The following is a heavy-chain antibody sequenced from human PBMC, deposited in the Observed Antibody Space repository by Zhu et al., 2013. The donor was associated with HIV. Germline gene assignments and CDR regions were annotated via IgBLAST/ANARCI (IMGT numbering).Heavy chain of an antibody. J-gene: IGHJ4*02. CDR1: GGTFSSYA. D-gene: IGHD3-22*01. CDR3: ASRGGYYDSSGYYRGGYFDY. V-gene: IGHV1-69*01. CDR2: IIPIFGTA. Sequence: QVQLVQSGAEVKKPGSSVKVSCKASGGTFSSYAISWVRQAPGQGLEWMGGIIPIFGTANYAQKFQGRVTITADESTSTAYMELSSLRSEDTAVYYCASRGGYYDSSGYYRGGYFDYWGQGTLVTVSS.